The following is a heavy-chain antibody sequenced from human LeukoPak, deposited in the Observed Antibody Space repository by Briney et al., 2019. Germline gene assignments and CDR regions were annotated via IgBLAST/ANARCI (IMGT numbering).Heavy chain of an antibody. CDR3: AKDQYCTSTSCYVGY. CDR2: ISSSSSTI. D-gene: IGHD2-2*01. V-gene: IGHV3-48*04. CDR1: GFTFSSYS. J-gene: IGHJ4*02. Sequence: GGSLRLSCAASGFTFSSYSMNWVRQAPGKGLEWVSYISSSSSTIYYADSVKGRFTISRDNVKNSLYLQMNSLRAEDTAVYYCAKDQYCTSTSCYVGYWGQGTLVTVSS.